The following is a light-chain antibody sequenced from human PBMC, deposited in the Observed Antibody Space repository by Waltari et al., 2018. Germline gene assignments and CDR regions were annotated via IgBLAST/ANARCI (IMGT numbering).Light chain of an antibody. Sequence: EIVLTQSPVTLSLSPGEGATLSCRASQNVGNYLAWYQQKPGQAPRLLIYDTSNRATGIPARFSGSGSGTDFTLTISGLEPEDFAVYYCQHRSNWPLNFGGGTKVEIK. CDR1: QNVGNY. CDR2: DTS. CDR3: QHRSNWPLN. J-gene: IGKJ4*01. V-gene: IGKV3-11*01.